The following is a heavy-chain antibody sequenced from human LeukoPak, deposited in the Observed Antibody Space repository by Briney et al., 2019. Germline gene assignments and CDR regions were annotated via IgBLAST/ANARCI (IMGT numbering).Heavy chain of an antibody. CDR1: GGSISSYY. D-gene: IGHD4-23*01. V-gene: IGHV4-59*01. CDR3: ARGYDYGGKVRLYYFDY. J-gene: IGHJ4*02. CDR2: IYYSGST. Sequence: SEALSLTCTVSGGSISSYYWSWIRQPPGKGLEWIGYIYYSGSTNYNPPLKSRVTISVDTSKNQFSLKLSSVTAADTAVYYCARGYDYGGKVRLYYFDYWGQGTLVTVSS.